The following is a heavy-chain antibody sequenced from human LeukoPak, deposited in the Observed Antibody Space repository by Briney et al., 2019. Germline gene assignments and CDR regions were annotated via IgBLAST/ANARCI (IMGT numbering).Heavy chain of an antibody. D-gene: IGHD4-11*01. J-gene: IGHJ4*02. V-gene: IGHV1-46*01. CDR1: GYTFTSYY. CDR3: AREGATDYSFDY. Sequence: EASVKVSCKASGYTFTSYYMHWVRQAPGQGLEWMGIINPSGGSTSYAQNFQGRVTMTTDTSTSTAYMELRSLRSDDTAVYYCAREGATDYSFDYWGQGTLVTVSS. CDR2: INPSGGST.